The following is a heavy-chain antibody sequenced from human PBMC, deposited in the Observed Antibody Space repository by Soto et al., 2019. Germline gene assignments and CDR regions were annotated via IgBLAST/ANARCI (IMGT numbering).Heavy chain of an antibody. Sequence: EVQLVESGGGLVQPGGSLRLSCAASGFTFSSYWMSWVRQAPGKGLEWVANIKQDGSEKYYVDSVKGRFTISRDNAKNSLYPQLSSLGAEDTAVYYCVRESWPTVTAAASWFDPGGQGTLVTVSS. CDR1: GFTFSSYW. D-gene: IGHD4-17*01. CDR2: IKQDGSEK. V-gene: IGHV3-7*01. CDR3: VRESWPTVTAAASWFDP. J-gene: IGHJ5*02.